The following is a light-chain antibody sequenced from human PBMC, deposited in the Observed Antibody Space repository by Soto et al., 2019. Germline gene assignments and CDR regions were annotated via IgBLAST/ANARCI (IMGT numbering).Light chain of an antibody. V-gene: IGKV1-27*01. CDR1: RDIANY. Sequence: DTQMTQSPSPLSASVGDRVTISCQTSRDIANYLAWFQQKPGKVPKLLINGASTLQSGVPSRFSGSGSGTDFNLTISSLQPEDVATYYCQKLNSAPLTFGGGTKV. CDR3: QKLNSAPLT. CDR2: GAS. J-gene: IGKJ4*01.